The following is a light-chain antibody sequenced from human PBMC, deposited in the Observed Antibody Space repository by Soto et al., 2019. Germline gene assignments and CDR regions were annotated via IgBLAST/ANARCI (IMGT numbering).Light chain of an antibody. CDR2: GAS. Sequence: EIVMTQSPATLSVSPGERATLSCRASQNISSNLAWYQQKPRQAPRVLIDGASTRATGIPARFSGSGSGTEFTLTISSLQSEDFAVYYCQQYNNWLWTFGQGTKVELK. J-gene: IGKJ1*01. CDR3: QQYNNWLWT. V-gene: IGKV3-15*01. CDR1: QNISSN.